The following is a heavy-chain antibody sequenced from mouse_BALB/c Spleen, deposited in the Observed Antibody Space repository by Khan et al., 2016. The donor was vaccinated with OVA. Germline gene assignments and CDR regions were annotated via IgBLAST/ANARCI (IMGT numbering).Heavy chain of an antibody. CDR3: ARVYGGDFDY. J-gene: IGHJ2*02. CDR2: IIYSGNT. V-gene: IGHV3-2*02. CDR1: GYSITSDYA. Sequence: EVQPQESGPGLVKPSQSLSLTCTVTGYSITSDYAWNWIRQFPGNKLEWMGFIIYSGNTKYNPSLKSRFSITRDTSKNQFFLQLNSVTPEDTATYYCARVYGGDFDYWGQGTSLTVSS. D-gene: IGHD1-1*01.